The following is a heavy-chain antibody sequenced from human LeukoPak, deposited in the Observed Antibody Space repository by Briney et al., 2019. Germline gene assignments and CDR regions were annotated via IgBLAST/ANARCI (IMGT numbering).Heavy chain of an antibody. V-gene: IGHV1-69*04. CDR3: ATVDSYGSARFDP. CDR2: IIPILGIA. D-gene: IGHD3-10*01. J-gene: IGHJ5*02. CDR1: GGTFSSYA. Sequence: SVKVSCKASGGTFSSYAISWVRQAPGQGLEWMGRIIPILGIANYAQKFQGRVTITADKSTSTAYMELSSLRSEDTAVYYCATVDSYGSARFDPWGQGTQVTVSS.